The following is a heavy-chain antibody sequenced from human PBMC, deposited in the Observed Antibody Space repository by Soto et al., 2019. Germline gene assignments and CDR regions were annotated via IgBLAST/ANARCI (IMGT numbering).Heavy chain of an antibody. CDR2: IYYSGST. J-gene: IGHJ5*02. D-gene: IGHD5-12*01. V-gene: IGHV4-31*03. CDR3: ASSPSGLNWFDP. Sequence: QVQLQESGPGLVKPSQTLSLTCTVSGGSISSGVYYWSWIRHHPGKGLEWIGYIYYSGSTYYNPSLKSRVTISVDTSKNQFSLKLSSVTAADTAVYYCASSPSGLNWFDPWGQGTLVTVSS. CDR1: GGSISSGVYY.